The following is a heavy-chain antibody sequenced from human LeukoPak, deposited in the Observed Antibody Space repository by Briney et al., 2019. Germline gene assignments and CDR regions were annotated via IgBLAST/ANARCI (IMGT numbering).Heavy chain of an antibody. D-gene: IGHD1-26*01. J-gene: IGHJ4*02. V-gene: IGHV3-23*01. Sequence: GGSPRLSCAASGFSVTSCAMSWVRQAPGKGLEWVSTISNSGYNTWYADSVKGRFTISRDNSQNTLYLQMSGLRAEDTALYYCARHDGSSFIYYIDHWGQGALVTVSS. CDR3: ARHDGSSFIYYIDH. CDR1: GFSVTSCA. CDR2: ISNSGYNT.